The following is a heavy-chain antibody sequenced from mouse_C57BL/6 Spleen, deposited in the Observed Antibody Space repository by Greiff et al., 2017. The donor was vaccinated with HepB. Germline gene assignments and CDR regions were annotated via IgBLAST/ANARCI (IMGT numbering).Heavy chain of an antibody. V-gene: IGHV1-81*01. CDR2: IYPRSGNT. Sequence: VQLQQSGAELARPGASVKLSCKASGYTFTSYGISWVKQRTGQGLEWIGEIYPRSGNTYYNEKFKGKATLTADKSSSTAYMELRSLTSEDSAVYFCARAGGAFTTVVDYAMDYWGQGTSVTVSS. CDR1: GYTFTSYG. D-gene: IGHD1-1*01. J-gene: IGHJ4*01. CDR3: ARAGGAFTTVVDYAMDY.